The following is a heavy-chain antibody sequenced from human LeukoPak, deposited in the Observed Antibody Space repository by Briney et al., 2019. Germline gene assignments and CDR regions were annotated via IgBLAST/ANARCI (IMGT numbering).Heavy chain of an antibody. V-gene: IGHV1-18*01. CDR2: ISAYNGNT. J-gene: IGHJ3*02. D-gene: IGHD2-15*01. Sequence: ASVKVSCKASGYTFTSYGISWVRQAPGQGLEWMGWISAYNGNTNYAQKLQGRVTMTTDTSTSTAYMELRSLRSDDTAVYYCARDPTYCSGGSCYEDAFDIWGQGTMVTVSS. CDR3: ARDPTYCSGGSCYEDAFDI. CDR1: GYTFTSYG.